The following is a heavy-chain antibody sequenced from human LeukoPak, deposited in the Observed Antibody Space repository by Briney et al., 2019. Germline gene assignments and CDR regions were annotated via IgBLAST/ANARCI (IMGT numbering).Heavy chain of an antibody. CDR3: ATAPGYCSSTSCFNWFDP. CDR2: FDPEDGET. J-gene: IGHJ5*02. Sequence: ASVKVSCTVSGYTLTELSMHWVRQAPGKGLEWMGGFDPEDGETIYAQKFQGRVTMTEDTSTDTAYMELSSLRSEDTAVYYCATAPGYCSSTSCFNWFDPWGQGTLVTVSS. V-gene: IGHV1-24*01. D-gene: IGHD2-2*01. CDR1: GYTLTELS.